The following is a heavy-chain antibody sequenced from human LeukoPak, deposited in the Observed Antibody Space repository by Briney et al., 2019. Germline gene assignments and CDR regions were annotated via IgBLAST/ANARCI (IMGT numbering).Heavy chain of an antibody. J-gene: IGHJ4*02. Sequence: PGRSLRLSCAASGFTFDDCAMHWVRQAPGKGLEWVSGISWNSGSIGYVDSVKGRFTISRDSAKSSLYLQMNSLRAEDMAVYYCAKGRSYSYTAHPFDYWGQGTLVTVSS. CDR2: ISWNSGSI. D-gene: IGHD1-26*01. CDR1: GFTFDDCA. CDR3: AKGRSYSYTAHPFDY. V-gene: IGHV3-9*03.